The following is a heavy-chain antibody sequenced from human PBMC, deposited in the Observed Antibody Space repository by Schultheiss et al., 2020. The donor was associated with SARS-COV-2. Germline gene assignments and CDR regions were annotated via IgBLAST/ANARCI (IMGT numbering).Heavy chain of an antibody. J-gene: IGHJ6*02. Sequence: SETLSLTCTVSGGSISSGGYYWSWIRQHPGKGLEWIGYIYYSGSTYYNPSLKSRVTISVDKSKNQFSLKLSSVTAADTAVYYCARVDWNYYYYYGMDVWGQGTTVTVSS. CDR3: ARVDWNYYYYYGMDV. D-gene: IGHD1-1*01. CDR2: IYYSGST. CDR1: GGSISSGGYY. V-gene: IGHV4-31*03.